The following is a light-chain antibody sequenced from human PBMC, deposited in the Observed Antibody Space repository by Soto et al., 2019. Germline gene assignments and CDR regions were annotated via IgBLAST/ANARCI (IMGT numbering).Light chain of an antibody. J-gene: IGKJ1*01. Sequence: EIVMTQSPATLSVSPGERATLSCRASQSVGTYLAWYQQKPGQAPSLLIYGASTRAAGISPRFSGGGSGTEFTLTISSLQSEDFSVYYCQQYNDWPRTFGQGTKVGIK. CDR2: GAS. CDR3: QQYNDWPRT. V-gene: IGKV3-15*01. CDR1: QSVGTY.